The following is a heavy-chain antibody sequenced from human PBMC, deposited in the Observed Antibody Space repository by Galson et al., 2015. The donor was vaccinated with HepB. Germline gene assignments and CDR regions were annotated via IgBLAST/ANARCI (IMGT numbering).Heavy chain of an antibody. CDR2: LKQDGKEK. V-gene: IGHV3-7*03. Sequence: SLRLSCASSEFSFSSYWMTWVRQAPGKGLEWVADLKQDGKEKNYVDSVKGRFTISRDNAKNSLYLQMNRLRPEDTAVYYCARGEHYYGSVSNFDLWGQGTLVTVSS. CDR3: ARGEHYYGSVSNFDL. D-gene: IGHD3-10*01. CDR1: EFSFSSYW. J-gene: IGHJ4*02.